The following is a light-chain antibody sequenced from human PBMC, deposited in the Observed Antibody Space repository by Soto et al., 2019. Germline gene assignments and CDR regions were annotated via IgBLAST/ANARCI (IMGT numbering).Light chain of an antibody. V-gene: IGKV1-9*01. CDR3: QQLNSYPIT. J-gene: IGKJ5*01. CDR2: KAS. Sequence: DIQMTQSPSSLSASIGDRVTITCRASQTVNTYLHWYQQKPGTPPKLLIYKASTLQSGVPSRFSGSGSGTDFTLTISSLQPEDFATYYCQQLNSYPITFGQGTRLEIK. CDR1: QTVNTY.